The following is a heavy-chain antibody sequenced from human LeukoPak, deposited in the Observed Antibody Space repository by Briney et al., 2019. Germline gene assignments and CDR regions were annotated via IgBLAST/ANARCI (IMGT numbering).Heavy chain of an antibody. CDR2: ISYDGSNK. CDR3: AKDAYSNNEFDS. V-gene: IGHV3-30*18. Sequence: GGSLRLSCAASGFTFSSYGMHWVRQAPGKGLEWVAVISYDGSNKYYADSVKGRFTISRDTSKNTLYLQMNNLRLEDTAVYYCAKDAYSNNEFDSWGQGTLVTVSS. D-gene: IGHD4-11*01. CDR1: GFTFSSYG. J-gene: IGHJ4*02.